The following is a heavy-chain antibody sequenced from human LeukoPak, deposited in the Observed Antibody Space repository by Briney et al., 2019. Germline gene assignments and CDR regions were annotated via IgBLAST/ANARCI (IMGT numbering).Heavy chain of an antibody. V-gene: IGHV4-59*01. J-gene: IGHJ3*02. D-gene: IGHD5-18*01. CDR2: ICYSGST. CDR3: AREYSCGYDAFDI. Sequence: SETLSLTRAVFVGSIIRYYRSCMRHPPGRGLEWIGYICYSGSTNYNPALKSRVTISVDTSKNQFSLKLSSVTAADTAVYYCAREYSCGYDAFDIWGQGTMVTVSS. CDR1: VGSIIRYY.